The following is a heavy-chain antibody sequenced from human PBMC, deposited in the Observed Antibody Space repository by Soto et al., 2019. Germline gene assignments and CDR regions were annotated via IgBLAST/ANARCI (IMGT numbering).Heavy chain of an antibody. D-gene: IGHD1-26*01. CDR1: GGTFSSYA. CDR2: IIPIFGTA. CDR3: ARSDEAGSYSESYTFDY. J-gene: IGHJ4*02. Sequence: QVQLVQSGAEVKKPGSSVKVSCKASGGTFSSYAMSWVRQAPGQGLEWMGGIIPIFGTANYAQKFQGRVTITADESTSTAYMELSSLRSEDTAVYYCARSDEAGSYSESYTFDYWGQGTLVTVSS. V-gene: IGHV1-69*01.